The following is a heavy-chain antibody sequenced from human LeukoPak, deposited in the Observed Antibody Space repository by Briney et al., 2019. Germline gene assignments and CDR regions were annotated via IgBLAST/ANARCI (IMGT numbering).Heavy chain of an antibody. Sequence: PGGSLRLSCVASGFTFSSYAMHWVRQAPGKGLEWVAVISYDGNNKYYVDSVKGRFTISRDNSKNTLYLQMNSLRAEDTAVYYCARERIGDGYNYAYWGQGTLVTVSS. V-gene: IGHV3-30-3*01. D-gene: IGHD5-24*01. CDR1: GFTFSSYA. J-gene: IGHJ4*02. CDR3: ARERIGDGYNYAY. CDR2: ISYDGNNK.